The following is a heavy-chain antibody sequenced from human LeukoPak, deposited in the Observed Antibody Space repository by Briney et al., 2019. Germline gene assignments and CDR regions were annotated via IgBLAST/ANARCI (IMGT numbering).Heavy chain of an antibody. D-gene: IGHD2-15*01. CDR1: GYTFTSYA. V-gene: IGHV7-4-1*02. J-gene: IGHJ4*02. CDR3: ARAYCSGGSCYSYFDY. CDR2: INTNTGNP. Sequence: ASVKVSCKASGYTFTSYAMNWVRQAPGQGLEWMGWINTNTGNPTYAQGFTGRFVFSLDTSVSTAYLQISSLKAEDTAVYYCARAYCSGGSCYSYFDYWGQGTLVTVSS.